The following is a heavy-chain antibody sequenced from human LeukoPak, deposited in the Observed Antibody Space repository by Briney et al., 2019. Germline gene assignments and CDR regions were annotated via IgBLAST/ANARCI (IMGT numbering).Heavy chain of an antibody. Sequence: GGSLRLSCAASGFTFSSYAMHWVRQAPGKGLEWVAVISYDGGNKYYADSVKGRFTISRDNSKNTVYLEMNSLRTEATAVYYCARDHQYSDSSGTFDIWGQGTMVTVSS. V-gene: IGHV3-30*01. J-gene: IGHJ3*02. D-gene: IGHD3-22*01. CDR1: GFTFSSYA. CDR2: ISYDGGNK. CDR3: ARDHQYSDSSGTFDI.